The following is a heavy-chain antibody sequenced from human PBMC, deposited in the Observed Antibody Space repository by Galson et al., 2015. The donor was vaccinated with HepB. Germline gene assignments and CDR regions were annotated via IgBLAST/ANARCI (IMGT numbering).Heavy chain of an antibody. Sequence: SLRLSCAASGVTVSNTYMSWVGQAPGKGLEWVSLIYSGGSTYYADSAKGRFTISRDNSKNTVYLQMNSLRAEDTAVYYWARVSQWGQGTTVTVSS. CDR1: GVTVSNTY. V-gene: IGHV3-66*01. CDR3: ARVSQ. CDR2: IYSGGST. J-gene: IGHJ3*01.